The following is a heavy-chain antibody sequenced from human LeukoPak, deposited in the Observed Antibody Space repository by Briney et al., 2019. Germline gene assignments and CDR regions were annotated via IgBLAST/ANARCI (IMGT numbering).Heavy chain of an antibody. CDR2: IILIFGTA. CDR3: ARDWSVPAATYYYYGMDV. D-gene: IGHD2-2*01. Sequence: SVKVSCTASGGPFSSYAISWVRQAPGRGREWMGGIILIFGTANSAQKSQGRVTITADKSTSTAYMELSSLRSEDTAVYYCARDWSVPAATYYYYGMDVWGKGTTVTVSS. V-gene: IGHV1-69*06. J-gene: IGHJ6*04. CDR1: GGPFSSYA.